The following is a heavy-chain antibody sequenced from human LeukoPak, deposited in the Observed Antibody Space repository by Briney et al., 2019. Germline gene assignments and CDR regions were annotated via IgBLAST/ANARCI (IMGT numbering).Heavy chain of an antibody. D-gene: IGHD2-15*01. CDR2: TSSGGSSI. V-gene: IGHV3-11*04. CDR3: ARDRGGGNIYFDY. Sequence: GGSLRLSCAASDFTVSSNYMSWVRQAPGRGLEWISYTSSGGSSIYYADSVKGRFTISRDNAKNSLYLQMNSLRAEDTAVYYCARDRGGGNIYFDYWGQGILVTVSS. J-gene: IGHJ4*02. CDR1: DFTVSSNY.